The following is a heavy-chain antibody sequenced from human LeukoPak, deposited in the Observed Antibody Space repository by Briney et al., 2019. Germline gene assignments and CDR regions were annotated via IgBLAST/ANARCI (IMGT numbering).Heavy chain of an antibody. V-gene: IGHV3-23*01. CDR3: AKGSGYYRFDY. CDR1: GFTFSNYA. Sequence: GGSLRLSCAASGFTFSNYALSWVRQAPGKGLEWVSTISGNGDNTYYADSVKGRFTISRDNSKNTVSLQMNSLRAEDTAVYYCAKGSGYYRFDYWGQGTLVTVSS. CDR2: ISGNGDNT. J-gene: IGHJ4*02. D-gene: IGHD3-22*01.